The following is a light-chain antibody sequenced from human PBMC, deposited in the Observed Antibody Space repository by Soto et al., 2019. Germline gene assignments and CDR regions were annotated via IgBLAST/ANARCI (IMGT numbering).Light chain of an antibody. CDR2: EVT. CDR3: TSYTTRNTWV. Sequence: QSALTQPASVSGSPGQSITISCTGTSSDVGRYNYVSWFQHHPGKAPKVMIYEVTNRPSGVSIRFSGSKSGYTASLTISGLQAEDEADYYCTSYTTRNTWVFGGRTKLTVL. J-gene: IGLJ3*02. V-gene: IGLV2-14*01. CDR1: SSDVGRYNY.